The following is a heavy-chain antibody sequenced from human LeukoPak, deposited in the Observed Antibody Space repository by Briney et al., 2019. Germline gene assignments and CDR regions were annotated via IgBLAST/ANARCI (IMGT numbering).Heavy chain of an antibody. V-gene: IGHV4-30-2*01. CDR1: GGSISSYS. J-gene: IGHJ4*02. D-gene: IGHD7-27*01. CDR2: IYPRGST. CDR3: ARFSPRAMGNYFDF. Sequence: TLSLTCTVSGGSISSYSWSWIRQPPGKGLEWIGYIYPRGSTYYNPSLKSRVTMSLDRPANQFSLNLSSVTAADTAVYYCARFSPRAMGNYFDFWGQGTLVTVSS.